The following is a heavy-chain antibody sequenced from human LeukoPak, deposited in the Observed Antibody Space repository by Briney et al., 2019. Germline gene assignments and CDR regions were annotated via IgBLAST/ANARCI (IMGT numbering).Heavy chain of an antibody. D-gene: IGHD6-13*01. J-gene: IGHJ4*02. CDR2: ISYDGSNK. CDR3: ARDFRPAGSSEVDY. CDR1: GFTFSSYA. Sequence: GGSLRLSCAASGFTFSSYAMHWVRQAPGKGLEWVAVISYDGSNKYYADSVKGRFTISRDNSKNTLYLQMNSLRAEDTAVYYCARDFRPAGSSEVDYWGQGTLVTVSS. V-gene: IGHV3-30-3*01.